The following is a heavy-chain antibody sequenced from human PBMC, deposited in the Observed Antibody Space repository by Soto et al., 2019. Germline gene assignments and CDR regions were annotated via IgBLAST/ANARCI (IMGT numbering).Heavy chain of an antibody. V-gene: IGHV4-31*03. CDR2: IYYSGST. J-gene: IGHJ6*02. D-gene: IGHD1-26*01. CDR3: ARGRQWDEYYYYYYGMDV. CDR1: GGSISSGGYY. Sequence: SETLSLTCTVSGGSISSGGYYWSWIRQHPGKGLEWIGYIYYSGSTYYNPSLKSRVTISVDTSKNQFSLKLSSVTAADTAVYYCARGRQWDEYYYYYYGMDVWGQGTTVTVSS.